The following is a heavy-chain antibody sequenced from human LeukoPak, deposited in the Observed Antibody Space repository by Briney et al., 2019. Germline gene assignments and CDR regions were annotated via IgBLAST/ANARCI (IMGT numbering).Heavy chain of an antibody. CDR1: GYSFTSYW. CDR3: ARGGYDYVWGSYRSPDYYFDY. V-gene: IGHV5-51*01. Sequence: GESLQISCKGSGYSFTSYWIGWVRQMPGKGLEWMGIIYPGDSDTRYSPSFQGQVTISADKSISTAYLQWSSLKASDTAMYYCARGGYDYVWGSYRSPDYYFDYWGQGTLVTVSS. J-gene: IGHJ4*02. CDR2: IYPGDSDT. D-gene: IGHD3-16*02.